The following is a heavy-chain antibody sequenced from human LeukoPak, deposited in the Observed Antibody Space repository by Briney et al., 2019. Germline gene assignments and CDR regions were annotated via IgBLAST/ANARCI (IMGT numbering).Heavy chain of an antibody. D-gene: IGHD3-9*01. V-gene: IGHV3-7*01. CDR3: AVLEYYDILTGYQNFDY. CDR2: IKQDESEK. J-gene: IGHJ4*02. CDR1: GFSLRNYW. Sequence: PGGSLRLSCVASGFSLRNYWMSWVRQAPGKGLEWVANIKQDESEKYYVDSVKGQFTISRDNAKNSLYLQMNSLRAEDTAVYYCAVLEYYDILTGYQNFDYWGQGTLVTVSS.